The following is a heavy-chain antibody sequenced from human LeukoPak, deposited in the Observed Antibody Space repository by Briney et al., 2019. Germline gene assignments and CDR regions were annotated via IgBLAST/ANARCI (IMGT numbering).Heavy chain of an antibody. Sequence: SVKVSCKASGGTFSSYAISWVRQAPGQGLEWMGRIIPILGIANYAQKFQGRVTITADKSTSTAYMELSSLRSEDTAVYYCARGLVGASYLDYWGQGTLVTVSS. CDR3: ARGLVGASYLDY. J-gene: IGHJ4*02. V-gene: IGHV1-69*04. CDR1: GGTFSSYA. CDR2: IIPILGIA. D-gene: IGHD1-26*01.